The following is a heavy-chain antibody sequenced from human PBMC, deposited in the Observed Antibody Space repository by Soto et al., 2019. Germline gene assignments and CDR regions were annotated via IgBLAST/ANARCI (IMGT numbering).Heavy chain of an antibody. V-gene: IGHV3-23*01. CDR1: GFSFSSHA. D-gene: IGHD5-18*01. CDR3: AKRRGATAMVK. Sequence: PGGSLRLSCAASGFSFSSHAMSWVRQAPGKGLEWVSVISGSGGSTYYADSVKGRFTISRDNSKNTLYLQMNSLRAEDTAVYYCAKRRGATAMVKWGQGTLVTVS. J-gene: IGHJ4*02. CDR2: ISGSGGST.